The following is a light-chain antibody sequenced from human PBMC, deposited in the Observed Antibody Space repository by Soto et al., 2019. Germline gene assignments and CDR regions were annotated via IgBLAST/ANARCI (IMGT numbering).Light chain of an antibody. CDR2: GAS. J-gene: IGKJ2*01. CDR1: QSVSSSY. Sequence: EIVLTQSPGTLPLSPGERATLSCRASQSVSSSYLAWYQQKPGQAPRLLIYGASSRATGIPDRFSGSGSGTDFTLTISRLEPEDFAVYFCQQYGNSPPNTFGQGTKVDIK. V-gene: IGKV3-20*01. CDR3: QQYGNSPPNT.